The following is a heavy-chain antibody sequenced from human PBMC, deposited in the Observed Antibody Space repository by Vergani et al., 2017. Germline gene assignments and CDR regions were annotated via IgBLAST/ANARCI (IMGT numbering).Heavy chain of an antibody. D-gene: IGHD5-12*01. CDR2: IIPILGIA. Sequence: QVQLVQSGAEVKKPGSSVKVFCKASGGTLSSYTISWVRQAPGQGLEWMGRIIPILGIANYAQKFQGRVTITADKSTSTAYMELSSLRSEDTAVYYCASFNGGYGPFDYWGQGTLVTVSS. CDR1: GGTLSSYT. J-gene: IGHJ4*02. CDR3: ASFNGGYGPFDY. V-gene: IGHV1-69*02.